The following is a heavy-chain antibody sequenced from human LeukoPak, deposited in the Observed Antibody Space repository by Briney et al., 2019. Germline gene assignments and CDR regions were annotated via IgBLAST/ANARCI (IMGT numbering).Heavy chain of an antibody. CDR2: IYSGGST. D-gene: IGHD5-18*01. CDR1: GFTFSSYA. CDR3: ARAYTAKALYYFDY. V-gene: IGHV3-66*02. Sequence: PGGSLRLSCAASGFTFSSYAMSWVRQAPGKGLEWVSVIYSGGSTYYADSVKGRFTISRDNSKNTLYLQMNSLRAEDTAVYYCARAYTAKALYYFDYWGQGTLVTVSS. J-gene: IGHJ4*02.